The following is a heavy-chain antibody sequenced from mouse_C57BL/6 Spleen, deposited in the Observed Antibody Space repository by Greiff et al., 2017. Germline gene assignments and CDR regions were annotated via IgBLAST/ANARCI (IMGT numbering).Heavy chain of an antibody. CDR1: GFTFTDYY. Sequence: EVMLVESGGGLVQPGGSLSLSCAASGFTFTDYYMSWVRQPPGKALEWLGFIRNKANGYTTEYSASVKGRFTISRDNSQSILYLQMNALRAEDSATYYWARWVGGYDGGYFDVWGTGTTVTVSS. J-gene: IGHJ1*03. CDR3: ARWVGGYDGGYFDV. V-gene: IGHV7-3*01. CDR2: IRNKANGYTT. D-gene: IGHD2-2*01.